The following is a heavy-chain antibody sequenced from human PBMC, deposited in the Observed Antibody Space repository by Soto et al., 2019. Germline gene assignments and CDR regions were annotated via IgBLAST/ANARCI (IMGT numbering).Heavy chain of an antibody. V-gene: IGHV3-23*01. CDR1: GFTFSSYA. CDR3: AKNPAPDPYNWNYPVRLLGMDV. CDR2: ISGSGGST. Sequence: GGSLRLSCAASGFTFSSYAMSWVRQAPGKGLEWVSAISGSGGSTYYADSVKGRFTISRDNSKNTLYLQMNSLRAEDTAVYYCAKNPAPDPYNWNYPVRLLGMDVWGQGTTVTVSS. J-gene: IGHJ6*02. D-gene: IGHD1-7*01.